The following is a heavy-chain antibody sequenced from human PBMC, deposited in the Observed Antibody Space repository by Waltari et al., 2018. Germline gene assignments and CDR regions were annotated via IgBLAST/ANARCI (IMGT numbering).Heavy chain of an antibody. CDR1: GGSFSGYY. D-gene: IGHD3-3*01. J-gene: IGHJ5*02. CDR3: AKETNRYYDFWSGYYTHNWFDP. V-gene: IGHV4-34*01. Sequence: QVQLQQWGAGLLKPSETLSLTCAVYGGSFSGYYWSWSRQPPGKGLEWSGEINHSGSPNYNPSLKRRVTISVDTSKNQCSLKLSSVTAAETAVYYCAKETNRYYDFWSGYYTHNWFDPWGQGTLVTVSS. CDR2: INHSGSP.